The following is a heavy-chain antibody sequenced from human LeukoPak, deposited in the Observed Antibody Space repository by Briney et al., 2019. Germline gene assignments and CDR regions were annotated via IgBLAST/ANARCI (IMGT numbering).Heavy chain of an antibody. CDR2: INAGNGNT. CDR3: ASLDWGVSDVDH. J-gene: IGHJ4*02. V-gene: IGHV1-3*01. CDR1: GYTFISYA. D-gene: IGHD7-27*01. Sequence: ASVKVSCKASGYTFISYATHWVRQAPGQRLEWMGWINAGNGNTKYSQEIQGRITITKVTSASTVYMELSSLRSEDTAVYYCASLDWGVSDVDHWGQGTQVTVSS.